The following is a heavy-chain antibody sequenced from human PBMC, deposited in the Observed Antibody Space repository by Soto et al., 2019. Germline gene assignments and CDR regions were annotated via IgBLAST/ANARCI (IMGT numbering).Heavy chain of an antibody. Sequence: GGSLRLSCSASGFTFSSYAMHWVRQAPGKGLEYVSAISSNGGSTYYADSVNGRFTISRDNSKNTLYLQMSSLRAEDTAVYYCVKGETVDTAMVTHFDYWGQGTLVTVSS. CDR3: VKGETVDTAMVTHFDY. CDR2: ISSNGGST. J-gene: IGHJ4*02. D-gene: IGHD5-18*01. V-gene: IGHV3-64D*06. CDR1: GFTFSSYA.